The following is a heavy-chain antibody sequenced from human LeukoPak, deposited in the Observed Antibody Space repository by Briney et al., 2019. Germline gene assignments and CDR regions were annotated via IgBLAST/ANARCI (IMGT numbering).Heavy chain of an antibody. J-gene: IGHJ5*02. D-gene: IGHD6-13*01. CDR2: INHSGST. V-gene: IGHV4-34*01. CDR1: GGSFGGYY. CDR3: ARKARQQLVLFKTDWFDP. Sequence: PSETLSLTCAVYGGSFGGYYWSWIRQPPGKGLEWIGEINHSGSTNYNPSLKSRVTISVDTSKNQFSLKLSSVTAADTAVYYRARKARQQLVLFKTDWFDPWGQGTLVTVSS.